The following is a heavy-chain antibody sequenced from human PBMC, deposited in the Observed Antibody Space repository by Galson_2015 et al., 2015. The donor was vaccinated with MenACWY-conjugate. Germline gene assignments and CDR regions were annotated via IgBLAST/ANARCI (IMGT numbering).Heavy chain of an antibody. V-gene: IGHV1-3*01. J-gene: IGHJ4*02. CDR2: INAGNGNT. Sequence: SCKASVYTFTTYSIHWVRQAPGQRLEWMGWINAGNGNTKYSQNFQGRVTITRDTSATTAYMELSSLRSEDTAVYYCSRSPKVVVPAAFFDSWGQGTLVTVSS. CDR3: SRSPKVVVPAAFFDS. CDR1: VYTFTTYS. D-gene: IGHD2-2*01.